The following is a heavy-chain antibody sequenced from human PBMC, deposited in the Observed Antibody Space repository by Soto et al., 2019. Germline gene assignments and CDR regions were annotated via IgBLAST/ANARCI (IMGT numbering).Heavy chain of an antibody. CDR1: GFTFSSYA. CDR3: ATQGADVTIFGVVLPPREMDV. J-gene: IGHJ6*04. V-gene: IGHV3-23*01. D-gene: IGHD3-3*01. CDR2: ISGSGGST. Sequence: GGSLRLSCAASGFTFSSYAMSWVRQAPGKGLEWVAAISGSGGSTYYADSVKGRFTISRDNSKNTLYLQMNSLRAEDTAVYYCATQGADVTIFGVVLPPREMDVWGKGTTVTVSS.